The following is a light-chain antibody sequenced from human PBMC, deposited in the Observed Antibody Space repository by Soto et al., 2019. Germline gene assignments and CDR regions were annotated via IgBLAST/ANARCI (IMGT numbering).Light chain of an antibody. CDR2: AVS. J-gene: IGLJ1*01. Sequence: QSVLTQPASVSGSPGQSITISCSGTSSDIGSYDHVAWYQQFPGKSPKLIIYAVSDRPSGVSDRFSGSKSGISASLIISGLQPDEEADYYCISYNDSQSYLFGTGTKVTV. CDR3: ISYNDSQSYL. CDR1: SSDIGSYDH. V-gene: IGLV2-14*03.